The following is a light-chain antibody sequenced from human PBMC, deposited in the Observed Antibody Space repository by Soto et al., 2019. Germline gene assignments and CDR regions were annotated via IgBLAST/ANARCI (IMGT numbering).Light chain of an antibody. V-gene: IGKV1-5*03. Sequence: DIQMTQSPSTLSASVGDRVTITCRASQSLSSWLAWYQQTPGRAPKLLISKASSLESGVPSRFSGSGFGTEFTLTISSLQPDDFATYYCQQYNSYRAFGQGTKGDIK. J-gene: IGKJ1*01. CDR1: QSLSSW. CDR2: KAS. CDR3: QQYNSYRA.